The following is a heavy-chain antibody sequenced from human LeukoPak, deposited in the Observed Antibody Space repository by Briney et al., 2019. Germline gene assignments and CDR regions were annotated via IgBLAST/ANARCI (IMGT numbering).Heavy chain of an antibody. V-gene: IGHV3-21*01. Sequence: NPGGSLRLSCAASGFTFSSYSMNWVRQAPGKGLEWVSSISSSSSYIYYADSVKGRFTISRDNAKNSLYLQMNSLRAEDTAVYYCARATLCSTSCSRFDYWGQGTLVTVSS. J-gene: IGHJ4*02. D-gene: IGHD2-2*01. CDR3: ARATLCSTSCSRFDY. CDR1: GFTFSSYS. CDR2: ISSSSSYI.